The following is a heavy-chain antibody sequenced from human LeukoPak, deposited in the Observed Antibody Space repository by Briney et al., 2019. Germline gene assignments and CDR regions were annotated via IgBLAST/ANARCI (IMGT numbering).Heavy chain of an antibody. Sequence: GGSLRLSCAASGFTFSSYGMTWVRQAPGKGLEWVSAISISGTKTYYGDSVKGRFIISRDNSKNTLYLQMNSLRVEDTAVYYCANEIRPNDYWGQGTLVTVSS. CDR1: GFTFSSYG. CDR2: ISISGTKT. V-gene: IGHV3-23*01. CDR3: ANEIRPNDY. J-gene: IGHJ4*02. D-gene: IGHD4-17*01.